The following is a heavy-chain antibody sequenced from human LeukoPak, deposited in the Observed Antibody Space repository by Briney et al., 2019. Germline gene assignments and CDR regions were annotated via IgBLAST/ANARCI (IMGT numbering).Heavy chain of an antibody. D-gene: IGHD6-13*01. J-gene: IGHJ4*02. Sequence: GGSLRLSCAASGFTFSSYGMHWARQAPGKGLEWVANIKRDGSEKYYVDSVKGRFTISRDNAKNSLYLQMNSLRTEDTAVYYCARGRGSWYGVYFDYWGQGTLVTVSS. CDR2: IKRDGSEK. V-gene: IGHV3-7*01. CDR3: ARGRGSWYGVYFDY. CDR1: GFTFSSYG.